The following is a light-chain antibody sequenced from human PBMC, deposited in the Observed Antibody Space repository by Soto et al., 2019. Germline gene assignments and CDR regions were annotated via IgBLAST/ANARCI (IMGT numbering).Light chain of an antibody. CDR1: QSINTY. CDR3: QESYSFLWGT. V-gene: IGKV1-39*01. J-gene: IGKJ1*01. Sequence: DIQMTQSPSSLSASVGDRVTITCRTSQSINTYLNWYQQKPGKAPKLLIYGASSLQSGVPLRFSGSGSGTGFTLTITTLQPEDLAAYYCQESYSFLWGTCGQGTKVEIK. CDR2: GAS.